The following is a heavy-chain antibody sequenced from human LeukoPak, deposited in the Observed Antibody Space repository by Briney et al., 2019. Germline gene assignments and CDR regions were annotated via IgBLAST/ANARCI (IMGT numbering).Heavy chain of an antibody. J-gene: IGHJ5*02. CDR3: ARGNWFDP. CDR2: IKSDGSST. Sequence: PSGTLSLTCGVSGGSITSTNYWTWVRQPPGKGLEWVSRIKSDGSSTNYADSVKGRFTISRDNAKNTLYLQMNSLRVDDTAVYYCARGNWFDPWGQGTLVTVSS. CDR1: GGSITSTN. V-gene: IGHV3-74*01.